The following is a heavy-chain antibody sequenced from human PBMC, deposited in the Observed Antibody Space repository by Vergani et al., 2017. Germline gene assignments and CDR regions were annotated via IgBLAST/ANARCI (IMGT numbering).Heavy chain of an antibody. D-gene: IGHD4-11*01. CDR1: GGIVSNYA. V-gene: IGHV1-69*13. Sequence: QVQLVQSGDEVKKPGSSVKVSCKASGGIVSNYAITWVRQAPGHGLEWLGRIIPGFGTTDYGQRFQGRVTITADESTSTAYMELSSLTSEDAAMYYCAKTGMTTATYYGMDVWGQGTTVTVSS. J-gene: IGHJ6*02. CDR2: IIPGFGTT. CDR3: AKTGMTTATYYGMDV.